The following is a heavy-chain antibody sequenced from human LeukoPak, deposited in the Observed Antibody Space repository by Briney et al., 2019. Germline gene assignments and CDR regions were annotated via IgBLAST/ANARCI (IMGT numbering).Heavy chain of an antibody. V-gene: IGHV3-21*04. J-gene: IGHJ4*02. D-gene: IGHD1-26*01. CDR2: ISYTGTYI. CDR1: AFSLSAYN. Sequence: GGSLRLSCAASAFSLSAYNMNWVRQAPGKGLEWVSSISYTGTYIYYADSVKGRFTISRDNAQNSLYLQMNSLRAENTAIYYCVRDRGTYRPIDYWGQGTLVTVSS. CDR3: VRDRGTYRPIDY.